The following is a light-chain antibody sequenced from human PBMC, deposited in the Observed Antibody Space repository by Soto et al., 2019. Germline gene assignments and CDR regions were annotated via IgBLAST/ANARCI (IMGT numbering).Light chain of an antibody. CDR1: QIIARW. J-gene: IGKJ2*03. V-gene: IGKV1-5*01. Sequence: DIQMTQSPSTLSASIGDSVTLTCRASQIIARWLARYQQKPGKAPNLVIYDATKLQSGVPSRFRATASGAEFTLTISGLQAEDFATYYCLQYNTFPHSFGQGTRLEI. CDR3: LQYNTFPHS. CDR2: DAT.